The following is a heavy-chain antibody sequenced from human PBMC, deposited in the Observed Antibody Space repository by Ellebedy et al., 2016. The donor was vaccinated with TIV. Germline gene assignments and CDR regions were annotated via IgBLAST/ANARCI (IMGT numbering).Heavy chain of an antibody. D-gene: IGHD5-18*01. V-gene: IGHV3-23*01. Sequence: GESLKISCAASGFTFNNYGMSWVRQAPGKGLEWVSGITGSASSTYYADSVKGRFAISRDNSQNTLSVQMNSLRAEDTAVYYCAKGFLRGYSYGSFDSWGLGTLVTVSS. CDR1: GFTFNNYG. CDR3: AKGFLRGYSYGSFDS. J-gene: IGHJ5*01. CDR2: ITGSASST.